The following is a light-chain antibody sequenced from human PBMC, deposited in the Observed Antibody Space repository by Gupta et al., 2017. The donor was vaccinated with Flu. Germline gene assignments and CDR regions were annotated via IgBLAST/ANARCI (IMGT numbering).Light chain of an antibody. Sequence: EIVLTQSPGTLSLSPGERATLSCRASQSVSSNYLAWYQQKPGQAPRLLIYGASTRATGIPDRFSGSESGTDFTLTISRLEPEDFAVYYCQQYRSSPPWTFGQGTRVEIK. CDR1: QSVSSNY. CDR2: GAS. J-gene: IGKJ1*01. CDR3: QQYRSSPPWT. V-gene: IGKV3-20*01.